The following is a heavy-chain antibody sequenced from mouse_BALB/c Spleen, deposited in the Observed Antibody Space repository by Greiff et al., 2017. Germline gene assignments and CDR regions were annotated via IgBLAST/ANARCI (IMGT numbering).Heavy chain of an antibody. D-gene: IGHD2-3*01. CDR2: ISDGGSYT. Sequence: EVKLMESGGGLVKPGGSLKLSCAASGFTFSDYYMYWVRQTPEKRLEWVATISDGGSYTYYPDSVKGRFTISRDNAKNNLYLQMSSLKSEDTAMYYCARGEGDGYYFDYWGQGTTLTVSS. V-gene: IGHV5-4*02. J-gene: IGHJ2*01. CDR1: GFTFSDYY. CDR3: ARGEGDGYYFDY.